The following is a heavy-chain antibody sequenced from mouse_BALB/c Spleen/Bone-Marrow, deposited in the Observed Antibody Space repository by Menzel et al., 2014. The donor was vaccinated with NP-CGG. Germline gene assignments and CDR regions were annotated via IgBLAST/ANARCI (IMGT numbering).Heavy chain of an antibody. CDR2: IDPSNSET. V-gene: IGHV1S127*01. J-gene: IGHJ2*02. D-gene: IGHD2-1*01. Sequence: QVQLQQSGPELVRPGASAKMSCKASGYTFTSYRTHWVKQRPGQGLEWIGTIDPSNSETRLTQKFRDKATLNVDKSSNTAYMQLSSLTSEDSAVYYCARLDGNYRNYFDYWGQGTSLTVSS. CDR3: ARLDGNYRNYFDY. CDR1: GYTFTSYR.